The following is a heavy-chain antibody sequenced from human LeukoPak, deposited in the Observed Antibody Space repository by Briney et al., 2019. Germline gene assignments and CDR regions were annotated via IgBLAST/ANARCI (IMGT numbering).Heavy chain of an antibody. Sequence: SVKVSCKASGGTFSSYAISWVRQAPGQGLEWMGRIIPILGIASYAQKFQGRVTITADKSTSTAYMELSSLRSEDTAVYYCARLHGYCSGGSCYARWGMGYWGQGTLVTVSS. CDR3: ARLHGYCSGGSCYARWGMGY. J-gene: IGHJ4*02. CDR1: GGTFSSYA. V-gene: IGHV1-69*04. D-gene: IGHD2-15*01. CDR2: IIPILGIA.